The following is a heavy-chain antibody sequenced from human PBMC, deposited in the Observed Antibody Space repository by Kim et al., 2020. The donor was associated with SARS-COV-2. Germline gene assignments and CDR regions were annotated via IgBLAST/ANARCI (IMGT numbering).Heavy chain of an antibody. D-gene: IGHD1-26*01. V-gene: IGHV3-23*01. CDR1: GFTFTNYG. CDR2: INGDGPTT. J-gene: IGHJ4*02. Sequence: GGSLRLSCAASGFTFTNYGMAWVRQAPGKGLDWVSAINGDGPTTYYADSVKGRFTISRDNSKKTLYLQMNNLKAEDTALYYCAPSPRYQWYYDWRQGTLVTVSACESSYCAPSPRYQWDYDWGQGTLVTVSS. CDR3: APSPRYQWYYDWRQGTLVTVSACESSYCAPSPRYQWDYD.